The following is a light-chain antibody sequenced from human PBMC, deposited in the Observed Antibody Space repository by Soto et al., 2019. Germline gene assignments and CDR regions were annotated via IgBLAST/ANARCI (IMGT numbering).Light chain of an antibody. V-gene: IGLV1-44*01. J-gene: IGLJ3*02. CDR1: SSDIGGNT. CDR2: SNN. Sequence: QLLLTQPPSASGTPGQRVTISCSGSSSDIGGNTVNWYQQLPGTAPKLLIYSNNQRPSGVPDRISGSKSGTSASLAISGLQSEDEADYYCATWDDRLNGWVFGGGTKLTVL. CDR3: ATWDDRLNGWV.